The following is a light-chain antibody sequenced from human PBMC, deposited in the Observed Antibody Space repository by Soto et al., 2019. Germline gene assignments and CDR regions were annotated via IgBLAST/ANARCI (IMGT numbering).Light chain of an antibody. V-gene: IGKV3-15*01. J-gene: IGKJ1*01. CDR2: RAS. Sequence: TRTPGAQFSSPGERATLSFRASQTIYSNVAWYQQRPGQPPRLLIYRASSRATGIPARFSGSGSGTEFTLSIRSLQSEDFAVYFCQHHRTSSTLVHGTKVDIK. CDR3: QHHRTSST. CDR1: QTIYSN.